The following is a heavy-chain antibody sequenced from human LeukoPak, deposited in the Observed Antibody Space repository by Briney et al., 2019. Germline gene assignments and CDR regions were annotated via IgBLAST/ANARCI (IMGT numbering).Heavy chain of an antibody. J-gene: IGHJ5*02. D-gene: IGHD6-13*01. CDR3: AREDSSSWSDWFDP. CDR1: GGSISRYY. V-gene: IGHV4-4*07. CDR2: IYTSGST. Sequence: SETLSLTCTVSGGSISRYYWSWIRQPAGKGLEWIGRIYTSGSTNYNPSLKSRVTMSVDTSKNQFSLKLSSVTAADTAVYYCAREDSSSWSDWFDPWGQGTLVTGSS.